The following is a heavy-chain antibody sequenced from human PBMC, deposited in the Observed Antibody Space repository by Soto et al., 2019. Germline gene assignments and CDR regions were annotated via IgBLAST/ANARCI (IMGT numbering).Heavy chain of an antibody. CDR2: IKRKIEGETT. Sequence: GGSLRLSCAASGFTFSSAWMNWVRQAPGKGLEWVGRIKRKIEGETTHYAAPVKGRFTISRDDSKNMLFLQMNSLKTEDTAIYYCTTGSVEGYWGQGPLVTVSS. CDR3: TTGSVEGY. J-gene: IGHJ4*02. V-gene: IGHV3-15*07. D-gene: IGHD3-3*01. CDR1: GFTFSSAW.